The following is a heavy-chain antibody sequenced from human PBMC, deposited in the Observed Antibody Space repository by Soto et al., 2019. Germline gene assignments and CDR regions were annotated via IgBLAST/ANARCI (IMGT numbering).Heavy chain of an antibody. Sequence: GGSLRLSCAASGFTFSSYGMHWVRQAPGKGLEWVAVIWYDGSNKYYADSVKGRFTISRDNSKNTLYLQMNSLRAEDTAVYYCARDHLYYDSSGYRYFDYWGQGTLVTVSS. CDR1: GFTFSSYG. CDR3: ARDHLYYDSSGYRYFDY. J-gene: IGHJ4*02. V-gene: IGHV3-33*01. CDR2: IWYDGSNK. D-gene: IGHD3-22*01.